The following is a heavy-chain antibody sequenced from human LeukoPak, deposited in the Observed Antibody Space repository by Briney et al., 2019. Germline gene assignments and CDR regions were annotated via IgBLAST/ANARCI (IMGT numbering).Heavy chain of an antibody. CDR3: ARGKWELKYNWFDP. D-gene: IGHD1-26*01. Sequence: SETLSLTCTVSGGSISSYYWSWIRQPPGKGLEWIGYIYYSGSTNYNPSLKSRVSISVDTSKNQFSLKLSSVTAADTAVYYCARGKWELKYNWFDPWGQGTLVTVSS. J-gene: IGHJ5*02. V-gene: IGHV4-59*12. CDR2: IYYSGST. CDR1: GGSISSYY.